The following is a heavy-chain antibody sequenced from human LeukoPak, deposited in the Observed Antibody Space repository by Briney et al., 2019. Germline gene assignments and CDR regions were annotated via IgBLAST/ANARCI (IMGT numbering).Heavy chain of an antibody. D-gene: IGHD1/OR15-1a*01. CDR3: ARDQTTYLTTPAYKWFAP. CDR2: IISSVYI. V-gene: IGHV3-21*01. Sequence: GGSLRLSCAASGFTFITYSMNRVRQAPGKGREWVASIISSVYIHYPDSVKGRFTISRDKPTTSLYLQMTSLRAEAAAVYYCARDQTTYLTTPAYKWFAPWGEGTLVTVSS. J-gene: IGHJ5*02. CDR1: GFTFITYS.